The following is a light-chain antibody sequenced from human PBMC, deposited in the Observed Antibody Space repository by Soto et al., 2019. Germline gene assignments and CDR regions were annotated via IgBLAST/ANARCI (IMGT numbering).Light chain of an antibody. CDR3: QQSYSTLT. Sequence: DIQMTQSPSSLSASVGDRVTITCRASQSISSYLNWYQQKPGKAPKILIYAASSLQSGDPSRFSGSGSGTDFTLTISSLQPEDFATYYCQQSYSTLTFGGGTKVEIK. CDR2: AAS. CDR1: QSISSY. J-gene: IGKJ4*01. V-gene: IGKV1-39*01.